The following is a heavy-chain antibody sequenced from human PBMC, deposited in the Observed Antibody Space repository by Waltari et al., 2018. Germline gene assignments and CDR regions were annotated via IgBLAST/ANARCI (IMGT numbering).Heavy chain of an antibody. Sequence: EVQLVESGGGLVQPGGSLRLSCAASGFTFSSHWMHWVRQAPGKGLVWVTRINGDGGNTSYADSVKVRFTISRDNANNTLYLQMYSLRAEDTAVYYCTRTRYCSTTSCQVDWFDPWGQGTLVTVSS. CDR3: TRTRYCSTTSCQVDWFDP. CDR1: GFTFSSHW. J-gene: IGHJ5*02. D-gene: IGHD2-2*01. V-gene: IGHV3-74*01. CDR2: INGDGGNT.